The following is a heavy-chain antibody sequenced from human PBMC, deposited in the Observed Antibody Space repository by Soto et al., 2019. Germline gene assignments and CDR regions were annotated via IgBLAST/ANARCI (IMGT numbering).Heavy chain of an antibody. D-gene: IGHD6-6*01. CDR3: ARYTSVGSSYYFDY. V-gene: IGHV3-53*01. Sequence: GGSLRLSCAASGFTVSGNYMSWVRQAPGKGLEWVSVIYSGGSTYYADSVKGRFTISRDNSKNTLYLQMNSLRAEDTAVYYCARYTSVGSSYYFDYWGQGTLVTVSS. J-gene: IGHJ4*02. CDR1: GFTVSGNY. CDR2: IYSGGST.